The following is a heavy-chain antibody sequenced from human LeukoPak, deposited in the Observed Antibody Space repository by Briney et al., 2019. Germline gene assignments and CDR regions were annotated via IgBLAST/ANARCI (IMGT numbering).Heavy chain of an antibody. V-gene: IGHV3-21*01. J-gene: IGHJ6*03. D-gene: IGHD6-13*01. CDR1: AFTFNSYT. CDR3: ARAGYSSSWDSYYYYHYYIDV. Sequence: GGSLRLSCAASAFTFNSYTMNWVRQAPGKGLEWVSSISSSRTYIYYADSVKGLFTISRDNAKNSLYLQMNSLRAEDTAVYYCARAGYSSSWDSYYYYHYYIDVWGKGTTVTVSS. CDR2: ISSSRTYI.